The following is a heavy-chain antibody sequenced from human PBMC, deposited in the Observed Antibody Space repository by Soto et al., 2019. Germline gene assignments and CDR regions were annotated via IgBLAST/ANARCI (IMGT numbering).Heavy chain of an antibody. CDR3: TTDWARFLEWLLAY. J-gene: IGHJ4*02. V-gene: IGHV3-15*07. Sequence: PGGSLRLSCAASGFTFSNAWMNWVRQAPGKGLEWVGRIKSKTDGGTTDYAAPVKGRFTISRDDSKNTLYLQMNSLKTEDTAVYYCTTDWARFLEWLLAYWGQGTLVTVSS. CDR1: GFTFSNAW. CDR2: IKSKTDGGTT. D-gene: IGHD3-3*01.